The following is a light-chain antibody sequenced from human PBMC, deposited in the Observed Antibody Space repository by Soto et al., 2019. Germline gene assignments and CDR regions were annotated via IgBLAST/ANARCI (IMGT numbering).Light chain of an antibody. CDR3: QSYDSSLSGWV. V-gene: IGLV1-40*01. Sequence: QSVLTQPPSVSGAPGQRVTISCTGSSSNIGAAFGVHWYQHLLGTAPKLLIYGNTNRPSGVPDRFSGSKSGTSVSLAITGLQAEDEAEYYCQSYDSSLSGWVFGGGTKLTVL. CDR2: GNT. J-gene: IGLJ3*02. CDR1: SSNIGAAFG.